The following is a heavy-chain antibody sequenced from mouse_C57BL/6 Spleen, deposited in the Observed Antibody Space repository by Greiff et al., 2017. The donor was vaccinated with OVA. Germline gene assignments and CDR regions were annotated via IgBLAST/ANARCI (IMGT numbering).Heavy chain of an antibody. Sequence: EVKLVESGGDLVKPGGSLKLSCAASGFTFSSYGMSWVRQTPDKRLEWVATISSGGSYTYYPDSVKGRFTISRDNAKNTLYLQMSSLKSEDTAMYYCARHGACYDAFAYWGQGTLVTVSA. J-gene: IGHJ3*01. D-gene: IGHD2-12*01. CDR1: GFTFSSYG. CDR3: ARHGACYDAFAY. CDR2: ISSGGSYT. V-gene: IGHV5-6*01.